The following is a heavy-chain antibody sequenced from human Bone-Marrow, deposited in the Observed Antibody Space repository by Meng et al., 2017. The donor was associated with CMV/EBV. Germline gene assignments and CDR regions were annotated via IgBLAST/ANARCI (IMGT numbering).Heavy chain of an antibody. Sequence: ASVKVSCKASGGSFSSYTINWVRQAPGQGLEWMGWISAYNGNTNYAQKLQGRVTMTTDTSTSTAYMELRSLRSDDTAVYYCATTDSYGYWFDPWGQGTRVTVSS. J-gene: IGHJ5*02. CDR1: GGSFSSYT. D-gene: IGHD5-18*01. CDR3: ATTDSYGYWFDP. V-gene: IGHV1-18*01. CDR2: ISAYNGNT.